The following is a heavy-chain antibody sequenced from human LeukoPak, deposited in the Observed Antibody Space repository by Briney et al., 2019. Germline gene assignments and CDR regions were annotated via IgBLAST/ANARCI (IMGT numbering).Heavy chain of an antibody. CDR3: ARDIVVVVSSRHDAFDI. CDR2: INPNSGGT. CDR1: GYTFTAYY. Sequence: ASVKVSCKASGYTFTAYYIHWVRQAPGQGLEWMGWINPNSGGTNYAQKFQGRVTMTRDTSISTAYMELSRLRSDDTAVYYCARDIVVVVSSRHDAFDIWGQGTMVTVSS. V-gene: IGHV1-2*02. J-gene: IGHJ3*02. D-gene: IGHD2-15*01.